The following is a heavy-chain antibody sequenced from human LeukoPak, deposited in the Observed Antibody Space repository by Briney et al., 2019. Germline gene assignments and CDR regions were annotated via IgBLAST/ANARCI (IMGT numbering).Heavy chain of an antibody. CDR3: TLGIAAAGSLNWFDP. J-gene: IGHJ5*02. CDR2: IIPIFGTA. D-gene: IGHD6-13*01. CDR1: GGTFSSYA. V-gene: IGHV1-69*05. Sequence: SVKVSCKASGGTFSSYAISWVRQAPGQGLEWMGEIIPIFGTANYAQKFQGRVTITTDESTSTAYMELSSLRSEDTAVYYCTLGIAAAGSLNWFDPWGQGTLVTVSS.